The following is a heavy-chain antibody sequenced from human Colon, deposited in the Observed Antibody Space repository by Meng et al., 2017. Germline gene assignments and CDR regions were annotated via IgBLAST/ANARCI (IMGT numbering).Heavy chain of an antibody. CDR3: ARRAPAVNFDS. V-gene: IGHV4-4*02. Sequence: QVQLQESGPGLVKPSETLSLTCAVSGGSISSSNWWSWVRQPPGKGLEWIGEINHSGSTNHNPSLKIRVIISVDKSKNQFSLRLTSVTAADTAVYYCARRAPAVNFDSWGQGALVTVSS. CDR1: GGSISSSNW. D-gene: IGHD2-2*01. CDR2: INHSGST. J-gene: IGHJ4*02.